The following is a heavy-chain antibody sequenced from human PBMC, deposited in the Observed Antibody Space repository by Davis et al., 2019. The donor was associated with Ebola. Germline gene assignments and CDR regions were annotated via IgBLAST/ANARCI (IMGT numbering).Heavy chain of an antibody. CDR1: GGSGSGHY. V-gene: IGHV4-59*02. J-gene: IGHJ4*02. CDR2: VYDGGRT. CDR3: VRFGHGAY. D-gene: IGHD3-16*01. Sequence: PSETLSLTCTISGGSGSGHYWNWIRQPPGKGLEWIGIVYDGGRTNYRPSLKSRATISADTSKNQFSLMLRSVTAADTAVYYCVRFGHGAYWGQGILVTVSS.